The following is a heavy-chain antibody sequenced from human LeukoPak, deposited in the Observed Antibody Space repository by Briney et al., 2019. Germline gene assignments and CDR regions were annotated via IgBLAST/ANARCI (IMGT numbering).Heavy chain of an antibody. CDR3: ARVGATHTYYYYYMDV. Sequence: ASVKVSCKASGYTFTSYGISWVRQASGQVLEWMGWISAYNGNTNYAQKLQGRVTMTTDTSTSTAYMELRSLRSDDTAVYYCARVGATHTYYYYYMDVWGKGTTVTVSS. V-gene: IGHV1-18*01. CDR1: GYTFTSYG. CDR2: ISAYNGNT. D-gene: IGHD1-26*01. J-gene: IGHJ6*03.